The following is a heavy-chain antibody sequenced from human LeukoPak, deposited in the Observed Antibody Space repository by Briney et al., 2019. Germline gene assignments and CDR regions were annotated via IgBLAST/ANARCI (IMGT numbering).Heavy chain of an antibody. CDR3: ARGDYGDY. J-gene: IGHJ4*02. CDR1: GYTFSSYV. CDR2: ISSYNGNT. V-gene: IGHV1-18*01. Sequence: ASVKVSCKASGYTFSSYVMNWVRQAPGQGLEWMGWISSYNGNTNYAQKLQGRVTMTTDTSTSTAYMELRSLISDDTAVYYCARGDYGDYWGQGTLVTVSS.